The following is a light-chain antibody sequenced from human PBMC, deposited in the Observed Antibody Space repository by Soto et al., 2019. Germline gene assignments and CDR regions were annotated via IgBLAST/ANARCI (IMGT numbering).Light chain of an antibody. V-gene: IGKV3-15*01. CDR2: GAS. CDR3: QQYHYWPIS. CDR1: LSVSVY. J-gene: IGKJ5*01. Sequence: EVVLTQSPATLSLSPGERATLSCRTSLSVSVYLDWYQQKPGQAPRLILYGASTRATGFPARFSGSGSGTEFTLTISSLQSEDFAVYLCQQYHYWPISFGQGTRLEIK.